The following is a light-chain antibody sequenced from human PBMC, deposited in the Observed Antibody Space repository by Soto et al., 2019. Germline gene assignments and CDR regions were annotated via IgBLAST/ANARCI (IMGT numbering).Light chain of an antibody. Sequence: EIGMTQSPATVPVAPGERVTLSSRASQSVSIDLAWYQQKPGQVTRLLIFGASTRATGISDRFSGSGSGTDFTLTISSLEPEDFAVYYCQQRSNWPPITFGQGTRLEIK. J-gene: IGKJ5*01. CDR1: QSVSID. CDR2: GAS. CDR3: QQRSNWPPIT. V-gene: IGKV3-11*01.